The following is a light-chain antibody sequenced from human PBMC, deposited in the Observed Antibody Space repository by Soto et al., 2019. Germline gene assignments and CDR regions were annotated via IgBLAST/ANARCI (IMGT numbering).Light chain of an antibody. CDR3: GTWDSSLSGFV. CDR2: ENN. Sequence: QSVLTQPPSVSAAPGQKVTISCSGSSSKIENNYVSWYQQLPGTAPKHLIYENNRRPLGIPDRFTGSKSDTSATLGINGLQTGDEADYYCGTWDSSLSGFVFGTGTKVTVL. J-gene: IGLJ1*01. V-gene: IGLV1-51*02. CDR1: SSKIENNY.